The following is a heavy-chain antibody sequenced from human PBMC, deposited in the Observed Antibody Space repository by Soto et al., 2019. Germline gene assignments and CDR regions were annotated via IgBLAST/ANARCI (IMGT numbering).Heavy chain of an antibody. Sequence: PGGSLRLSCAASGFTFSGYWMSWVRQAPGKGLEWVGRIKSKTDGGTTDYAAPVKGRFTISRDDSKNTLYLQMNSLKTEDTAVYYCTTYGDYGAFDIWGQGTMVTVSS. J-gene: IGHJ3*02. CDR3: TTYGDYGAFDI. CDR1: GFTFSGYW. D-gene: IGHD4-17*01. CDR2: IKSKTDGGTT. V-gene: IGHV3-15*01.